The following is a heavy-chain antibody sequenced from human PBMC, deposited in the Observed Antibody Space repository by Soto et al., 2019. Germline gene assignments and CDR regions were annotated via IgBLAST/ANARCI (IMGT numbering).Heavy chain of an antibody. CDR3: ARGGLLPDY. D-gene: IGHD6-19*01. CDR1: GGSISRGGYS. J-gene: IGHJ4*02. V-gene: IGHV4-30-2*01. Sequence: QLQLQESGSGLVKPSQTLSLTCAVSGGSISRGGYSWSWIRQPPGKGLEWIGYISHSGSTYFNPSLKSRVTISVDRSKNQFSRKLRPVTAADSAVYYCARGGLLPDYWGQRTLVTVSS. CDR2: ISHSGST.